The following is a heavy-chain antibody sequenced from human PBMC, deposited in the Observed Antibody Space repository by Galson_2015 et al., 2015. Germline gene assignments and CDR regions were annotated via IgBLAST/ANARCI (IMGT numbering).Heavy chain of an antibody. V-gene: IGHV3-21*01. J-gene: IGHJ4*02. CDR3: ARASTSSGARGGDY. CDR1: GFTFSAFS. CDR2: ISSSSTYI. D-gene: IGHD6-6*01. Sequence: SLRLSCAASGFTFSAFSMNWVRQAPGKGLEWVSSISSSSTYINYGDSVRGRFTISRDNAKNSLYLQMNSLRDEDSAVYYCARASTSSGARGGDYWGQGTLVTVSS.